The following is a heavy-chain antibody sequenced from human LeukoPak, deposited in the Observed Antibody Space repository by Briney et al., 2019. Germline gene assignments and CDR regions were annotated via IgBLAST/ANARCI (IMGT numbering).Heavy chain of an antibody. CDR3: ARSLIPYYYYMDV. CDR1: GYTFSSYD. Sequence: AASVKVSCKASGYTFSSYDINWVRQATGQGLEWMGWMSPDSGNTGYVQKFQGRVIMTRDTSISTAYMELSRLRSDDTAVYYCARSLIPYYYYMDVWGKGTTVTVSS. V-gene: IGHV1-8*01. J-gene: IGHJ6*03. CDR2: MSPDSGNT.